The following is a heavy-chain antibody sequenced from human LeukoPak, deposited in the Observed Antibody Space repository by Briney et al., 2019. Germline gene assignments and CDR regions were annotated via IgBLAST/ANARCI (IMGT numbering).Heavy chain of an antibody. CDR3: ARAALYDYVWGSYRLDY. V-gene: IGHV1-18*01. J-gene: IGHJ4*02. CDR2: VSAYNGNT. D-gene: IGHD3-16*02. CDR1: GYTFISYG. Sequence: GASVKVSCKASGYTFISYGISWVRQAPGQGLEWTGWVSAYNGNTNYAQNLQGRVAMTTDTSTSTAYMELRSLRSDDTAVYYCARAALYDYVWGSYRLDYWGQGTLVTVSS.